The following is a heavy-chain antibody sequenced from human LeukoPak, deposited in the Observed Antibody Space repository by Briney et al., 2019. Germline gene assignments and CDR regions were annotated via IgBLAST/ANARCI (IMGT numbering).Heavy chain of an antibody. CDR1: GFTFSSYG. J-gene: IGHJ4*02. CDR3: AKDYYDSSAHGY. D-gene: IGHD3-22*01. CDR2: ISGSGGST. V-gene: IGHV3-23*01. Sequence: GGSLRLSCAASGFTFSSYGMHWVRQAPGKGLEWVSAISGSGGSTYYADSVKGRFTISRDNSKNTLYLQMNSLRAEDTAVYYCAKDYYDSSAHGYWGQGTLVTVSS.